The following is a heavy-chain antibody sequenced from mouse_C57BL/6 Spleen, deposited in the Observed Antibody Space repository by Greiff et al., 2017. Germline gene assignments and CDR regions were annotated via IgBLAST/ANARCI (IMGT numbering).Heavy chain of an antibody. Sequence: EVKLQESGGGLVKPGGSLKLSCAASGFTFSSYAMSWVRQTPEKRLEWVATISDGGSYTYYPDNVKGRFTISRDNAKNNLYLQMSHLKSEDTAMYYCARDYGNHYYYAMDYWGQGTSVTVSS. CDR2: ISDGGSYT. CDR3: ARDYGNHYYYAMDY. CDR1: GFTFSSYA. D-gene: IGHD2-1*01. V-gene: IGHV5-4*01. J-gene: IGHJ4*01.